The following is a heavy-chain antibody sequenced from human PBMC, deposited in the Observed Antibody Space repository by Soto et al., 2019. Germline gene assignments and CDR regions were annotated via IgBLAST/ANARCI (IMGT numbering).Heavy chain of an antibody. Sequence: GGSLRLSCAASGFTFSSYAMGWVRQAPGKGLEWVSAISGSGGSTYYADSVKGRFTISRDNSKNTLYLQMNSLRAEDTAVYYCANLVWTGWLPGTFDYWGQGTQVTVSP. CDR2: ISGSGGST. CDR3: ANLVWTGWLPGTFDY. V-gene: IGHV3-23*01. J-gene: IGHJ4*02. D-gene: IGHD5-12*01. CDR1: GFTFSSYA.